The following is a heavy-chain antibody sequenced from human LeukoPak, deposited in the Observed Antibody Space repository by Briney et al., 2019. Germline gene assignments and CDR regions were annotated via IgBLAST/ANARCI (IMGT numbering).Heavy chain of an antibody. CDR2: IYSGGST. J-gene: IGHJ4*02. CDR3: ASILVQQRLAFDY. D-gene: IGHD6-25*01. Sequence: GGSLRLSCAASGFTVSSNYMSWVRQAPGKGLEWVSVIYSGGSTYYADSVKGRFTISRDNSKNTLYLQMNSLRAEDTAVYYCASILVQQRLAFDYWGQGTLVTVSS. V-gene: IGHV3-53*01. CDR1: GFTVSSNY.